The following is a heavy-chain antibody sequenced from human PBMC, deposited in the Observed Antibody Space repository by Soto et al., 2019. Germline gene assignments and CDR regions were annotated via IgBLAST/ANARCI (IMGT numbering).Heavy chain of an antibody. CDR1: GGSISSGGYS. Sequence: PSETLSLTCAVSGGSISSGGYSWSWIRQPPGKGLEWIGYIYHSGSTYYNPSLKSRVTISVDTSNEQFSLKLTSVTAADTATYYCARERFYMVRRVVTSRWSYPWGPGSLVTVSS. V-gene: IGHV4-30-2*02. CDR3: ARERFYMVRRVVTSRWSYP. CDR2: IYHSGST. J-gene: IGHJ5*02. D-gene: IGHD3-10*01.